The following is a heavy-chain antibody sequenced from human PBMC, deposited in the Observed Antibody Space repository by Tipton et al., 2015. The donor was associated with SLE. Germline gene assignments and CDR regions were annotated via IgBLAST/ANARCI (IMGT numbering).Heavy chain of an antibody. J-gene: IGHJ6*03. D-gene: IGHD3-10*01. V-gene: IGHV4-38-2*02. CDR3: ARADGSYFYYFMDV. CDR1: GHSISSGYY. Sequence: TLSLTCTVSGHSISSGYYWSWIRQAPGKGLEWLESIFDSGNTYYNPSLKSRVTTSVDTSTNQFSLKLSSVTAADTAVYYCARADGSYFYYFMDVWGKGTTVTVSS. CDR2: IFDSGNT.